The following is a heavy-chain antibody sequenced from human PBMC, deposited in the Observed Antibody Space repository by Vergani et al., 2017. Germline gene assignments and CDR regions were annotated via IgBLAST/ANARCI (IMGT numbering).Heavy chain of an antibody. D-gene: IGHD3-10*01. J-gene: IGHJ3*02. V-gene: IGHV4-59*01. CDR1: GGSISSYY. CDR3: ARSLSTGVDAFDI. CDR2: SYYSGSN. Sequence: QVQLQESGPGLVKPSETLSLTCTVSGGSISSYYWSWIRQPPGKGLEWIGYSYYSGSNNYNPSLKSRVTISVDTSKNQFSLKLSSVTAADTAGYYCARSLSTGVDAFDIWGQGTMVTVSS.